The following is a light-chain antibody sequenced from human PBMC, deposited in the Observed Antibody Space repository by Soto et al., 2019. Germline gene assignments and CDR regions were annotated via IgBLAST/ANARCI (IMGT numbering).Light chain of an antibody. V-gene: IGKV3-11*01. CDR1: QSVSSY. CDR3: QPRSNWPQA. CDR2: DES. J-gene: IGKJ4*01. Sequence: EIVVTQSPATLSLSPGERATLSCRASQSVSSYLAWYQQKPGQAPSLLIYDESNRATGIPPRFSGSVSGTVFTLSISSLEPEDFAVYYCQPRSNWPQAFGGGTKVEIK.